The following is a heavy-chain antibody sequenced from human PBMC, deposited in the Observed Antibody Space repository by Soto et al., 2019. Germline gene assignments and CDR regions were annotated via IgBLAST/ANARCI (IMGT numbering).Heavy chain of an antibody. J-gene: IGHJ4*02. CDR3: ARGLRSVLDY. D-gene: IGHD6-6*01. CDR1: GFIFSNFG. Sequence: QVQLVESGGGVVPPGGALRLSCVASGFIFSNFGMHWVRQAPGKGLEWVAVISSDEKIKQYADSVRGRFAISRDNSKNTLYLQMTSLRAEDTAIYYCARGLRSVLDYWGQGTLVTVSS. V-gene: IGHV3-33*01. CDR2: ISSDEKIK.